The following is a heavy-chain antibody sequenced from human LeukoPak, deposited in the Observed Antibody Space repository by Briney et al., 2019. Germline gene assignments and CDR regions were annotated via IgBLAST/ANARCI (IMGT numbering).Heavy chain of an antibody. CDR3: ARPYDSIDAFDI. D-gene: IGHD3-22*01. Sequence: ASVKVSGKASGYTFTSYGISWVRQAPGQGLEWMGWISAYNGNTNYAQKLQGRVTMTTDTSTSTAYMELRSLRSDDTAVYYCARPYDSIDAFDIWGQGTMVTVSS. J-gene: IGHJ3*02. CDR1: GYTFTSYG. CDR2: ISAYNGNT. V-gene: IGHV1-18*01.